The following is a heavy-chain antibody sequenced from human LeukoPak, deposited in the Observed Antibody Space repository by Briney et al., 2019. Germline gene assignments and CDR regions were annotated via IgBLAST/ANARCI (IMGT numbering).Heavy chain of an antibody. CDR3: AGSAISTRYGMDV. CDR2: ISDGGGAT. CDR1: GFTFSSYA. V-gene: IGHV3-23*01. Sequence: GGSLRLSCAASGFTFSSYAMTWVRQAPGKGLEWVSGISDGGGATYYADSVKGRFTLSRDNSKNTLHLQMNSLRADDTAVYYCAGSAISTRYGMDVWGQGATVTVSS. D-gene: IGHD3-3*01. J-gene: IGHJ6*02.